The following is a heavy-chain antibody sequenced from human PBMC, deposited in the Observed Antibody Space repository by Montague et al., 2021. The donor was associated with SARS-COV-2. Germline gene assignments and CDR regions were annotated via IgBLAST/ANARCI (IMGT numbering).Heavy chain of an antibody. V-gene: IGHV4-4*02. D-gene: IGHD3-22*01. CDR1: AGSMRSSHW. CDR3: ARDSDYYDSSAGYYYGMDV. CDR2: IYYSGST. J-gene: IGHJ6*02. Sequence: SETLSLTCDVSAGSMRSSHWWSWVRQPPGKGLEWIGYIYYSGSTNYNPSLKSRVTISVDTSKNQFSLKLSSVTAADTAVYYCARDSDYYDSSAGYYYGMDVWGQGTTVTVSS.